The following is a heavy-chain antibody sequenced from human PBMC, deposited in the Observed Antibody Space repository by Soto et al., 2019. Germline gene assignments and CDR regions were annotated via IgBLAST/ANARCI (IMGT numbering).Heavy chain of an antibody. CDR2: INHSGST. CDR1: GGSFSGYY. CDR3: ARGEHREYSGYEIYY. Sequence: PSETLSLTCAVYGGSFSGYYWSWIRQPPGKGLEWIGEINHSGSTNYNPSLKSRVTISVDTSKNQFSLKLSSVTAADTAVYYCARGEHREYSGYEIYYWGQGTLVTVSA. V-gene: IGHV4-34*01. J-gene: IGHJ4*02. D-gene: IGHD5-12*01.